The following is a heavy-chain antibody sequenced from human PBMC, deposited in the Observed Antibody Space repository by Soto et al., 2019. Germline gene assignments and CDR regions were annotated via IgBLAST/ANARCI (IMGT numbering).Heavy chain of an antibody. V-gene: IGHV3-30*18. CDR2: ISYDGSNK. CDR1: GFTLSSYG. J-gene: IGHJ4*02. D-gene: IGHD3-3*01. CDR3: AKVPQEWLFGY. Sequence: PGGSLRLSCAASGFTLSSYGMHWVRQAPGKGLEWVAVISYDGSNKYYADSVKGRFTISRDNSKNTLYLQMNSLRAEDTAVYYCAKVPQEWLFGYWGQGSLVPVSS.